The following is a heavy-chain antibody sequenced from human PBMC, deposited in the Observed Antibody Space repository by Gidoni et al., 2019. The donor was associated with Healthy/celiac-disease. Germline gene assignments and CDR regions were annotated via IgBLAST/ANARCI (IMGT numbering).Heavy chain of an antibody. CDR1: GFTFDDYA. Sequence: EVQLVESGGGLVQPGRSLRLSCAASGFTFDDYAMHWGRQAPGKGLDGVSVISCNSGSIGYADSVKGRFTISRDNAKNSLYLQMNSLRAEDTALYYCAKDIRQWLVLGYFDYWGQGTLVTVSS. CDR2: ISCNSGSI. D-gene: IGHD6-19*01. J-gene: IGHJ4*02. V-gene: IGHV3-9*01. CDR3: AKDIRQWLVLGYFDY.